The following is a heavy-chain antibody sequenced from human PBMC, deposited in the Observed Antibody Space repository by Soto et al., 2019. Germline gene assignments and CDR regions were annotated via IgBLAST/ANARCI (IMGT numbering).Heavy chain of an antibody. CDR3: ARAIVATIGGMDA. Sequence: NPSETLSLTCTVSGGSISSGDYYWSWIRQPPGKGLEYIGYIYYSGSSHYNPSLKSRVTISLDTSRNQFSLKLSSVTAADTAVYYCARAIVATIGGMDAWGQGTTVTVSS. CDR1: GGSISSGDYY. D-gene: IGHD5-12*01. CDR2: IYYSGSS. J-gene: IGHJ6*02. V-gene: IGHV4-30-4*01.